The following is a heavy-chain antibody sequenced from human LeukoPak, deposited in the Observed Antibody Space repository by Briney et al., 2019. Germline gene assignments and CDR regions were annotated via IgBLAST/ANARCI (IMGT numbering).Heavy chain of an antibody. D-gene: IGHD3-10*01. J-gene: IGHJ5*02. CDR1: GFIFSGYA. CDR3: AGGSGTYYRPFDP. Sequence: GGSLRLSCEASGFIFSGYAKSWVRQAPMTGLEWVSDIDISGGDTFYADSVKGRFTISRDNAKNTLYLQMNSLRAEDTAVYYCAGGSGTYYRPFDPWGQGTLVTVSS. CDR2: IDISGGDT. V-gene: IGHV3-23*01.